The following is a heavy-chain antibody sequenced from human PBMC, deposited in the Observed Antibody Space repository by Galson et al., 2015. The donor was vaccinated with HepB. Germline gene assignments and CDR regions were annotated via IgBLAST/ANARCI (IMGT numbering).Heavy chain of an antibody. D-gene: IGHD2/OR15-2a*01. CDR1: GYPFTSYA. Sequence: SVKVSCKASGYPFTSYAINWVRQAPGQGLEWMGWINTSTGKPTYAQGFTGRFVFSLDTSVNTAFLQINSLKAEDTAVYFCARTFYCDYWGLGTLVTVSS. J-gene: IGHJ4*02. V-gene: IGHV7-4-1*02. CDR3: ARTFYCDY. CDR2: INTSTGKP.